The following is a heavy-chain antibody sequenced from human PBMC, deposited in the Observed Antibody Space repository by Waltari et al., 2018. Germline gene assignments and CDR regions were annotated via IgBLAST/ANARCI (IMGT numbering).Heavy chain of an antibody. D-gene: IGHD3-22*01. V-gene: IGHV3-30*02. CDR3: AQPDYYDSSGYKSDY. CDR1: GFTFSSYG. Sequence: QVQLVESGGGVVQPGGSLRLSCAASGFTFSSYGMHWVRQAPGKGLEWVAFVRYDGSNKYYADSVKGRFTISRDNSKNTLYLQMNSLRAEDTAVYYCAQPDYYDSSGYKSDYWGQGTLVTVSS. J-gene: IGHJ4*02. CDR2: VRYDGSNK.